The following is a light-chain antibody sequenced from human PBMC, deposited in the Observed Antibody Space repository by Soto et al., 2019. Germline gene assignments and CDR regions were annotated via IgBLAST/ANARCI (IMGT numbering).Light chain of an antibody. Sequence: EIVLTQSPGTLSLSPGERATLSCRASQSVSSNYLAWHQQKPGQAPRLLIYGASSRATGIPDRFSGSGSGTDLTLTISILEPEDFAVSYCQQYDSSPLTFGGGTKVEIK. V-gene: IGKV3-20*01. CDR3: QQYDSSPLT. J-gene: IGKJ4*01. CDR1: QSVSSNY. CDR2: GAS.